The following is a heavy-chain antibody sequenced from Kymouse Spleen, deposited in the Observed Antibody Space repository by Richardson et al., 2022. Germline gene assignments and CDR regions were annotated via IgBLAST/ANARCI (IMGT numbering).Heavy chain of an antibody. CDR2: INHSGST. CDR1: GGSFSGYY. D-gene: IGHD3-3*01. Sequence: QVQLQQWGAGLLKPSETLSLTCAVYGGSFSGYYWSWIRQPPGKGLEWIGEINHSGSTNYNPSLKSRVTISVDTSKNQFSLKLSSVTAADTAVYYCARSNDFWIFDYWGQGTLVTVSS. V-gene: IGHV4-34*01. J-gene: IGHJ4*02. CDR3: ARSNDFWIFDY.